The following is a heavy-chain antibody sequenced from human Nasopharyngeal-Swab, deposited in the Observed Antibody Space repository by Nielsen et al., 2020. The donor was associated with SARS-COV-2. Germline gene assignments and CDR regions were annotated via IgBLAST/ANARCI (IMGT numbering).Heavy chain of an antibody. CDR2: VYSGGST. CDR3: ASPVFGVVSDAFDL. V-gene: IGHV3-NL1*01. D-gene: IGHD3-3*01. J-gene: IGHJ3*01. Sequence: GGSLRLSCEASGFNFNNYGMHWVRQAPGMGLEWVSVVYSGGSTFYADSVKGRFTISRDNSKNTLYLQMNNLRPEDTAMYYCASPVFGVVSDAFDLWGQGTMVTVSS. CDR1: GFNFNNYG.